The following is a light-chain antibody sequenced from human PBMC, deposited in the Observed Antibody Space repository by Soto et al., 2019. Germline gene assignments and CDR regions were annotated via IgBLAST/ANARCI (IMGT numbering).Light chain of an antibody. Sequence: EIVLTQSPGTLSLSPGERATLSCRASQSVSNSYLAWYQQKPGQAPRLLIYGASSRATGIPDRFSGSGSGTDFTLTISRLEPEDFAVYYCQHYGSSPLTFGGGTKVDIK. CDR1: QSVSNSY. J-gene: IGKJ4*01. V-gene: IGKV3-20*01. CDR3: QHYGSSPLT. CDR2: GAS.